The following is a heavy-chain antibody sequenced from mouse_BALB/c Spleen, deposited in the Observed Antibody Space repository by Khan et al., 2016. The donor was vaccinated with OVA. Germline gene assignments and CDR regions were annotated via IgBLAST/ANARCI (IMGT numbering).Heavy chain of an antibody. J-gene: IGHJ4*01. V-gene: IGHV2-3*01. Sequence: VQLQQSGPGLVAPSQSLSITCTVSGFSLSSNGVSWVRQPPGKGLEWLGVIWGDGSTNYHSTLKSRLIISKDNSKIQVFLKLNSLQTDDTATYYCAKFTPDYYSMDYWGQGTSVTVSS. CDR1: GFSLSSNG. D-gene: IGHD1-1*01. CDR3: AKFTPDYYSMDY. CDR2: IWGDGST.